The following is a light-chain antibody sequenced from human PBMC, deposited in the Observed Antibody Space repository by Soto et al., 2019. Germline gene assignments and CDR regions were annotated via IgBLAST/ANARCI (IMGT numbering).Light chain of an antibody. CDR2: RSN. V-gene: IGLV1-44*01. Sequence: QSALTQPPSASGTPGQRITISCSGSSSNIGSNTVNWYQQVPGTAPKLLIYRSNQRPSGVPDRFSGSKSGTSASLAISGLQSDDEADYYCASWDDSLNGWVFGGGTQLTVL. CDR3: ASWDDSLNGWV. J-gene: IGLJ3*02. CDR1: SSNIGSNT.